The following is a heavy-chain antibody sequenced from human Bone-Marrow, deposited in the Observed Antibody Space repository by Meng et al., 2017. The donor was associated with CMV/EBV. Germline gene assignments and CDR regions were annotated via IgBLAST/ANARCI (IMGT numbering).Heavy chain of an antibody. J-gene: IGHJ4*02. V-gene: IGHV3-11*04. CDR2: ISSSGSTI. CDR3: ARQVPSDY. CDR1: GFPFRDYA. Sequence: GESLKISCVASGFPFRDYAMSWIRQAPGKGLEWVSYISSSGSTIYYADSVKGRFTISRDNAKNSLYLQMNSLRAEDTAVYYCARQVPSDYWGQGTLVTVSS. D-gene: IGHD1-1*01.